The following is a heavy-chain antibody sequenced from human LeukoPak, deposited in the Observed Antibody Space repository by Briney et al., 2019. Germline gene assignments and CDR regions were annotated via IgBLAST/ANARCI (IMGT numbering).Heavy chain of an antibody. CDR3: ARDTAPSRWFDP. Sequence: SETLSLTCTVSGGSISSGSYYWSWIRQPAGKGLEWIGRIYTSGSTNYNPSLKSRVTIPVDTSKNQFSLKLSSVTAADTAVYYCARDTAPSRWFDPWGQGTLVTVSS. D-gene: IGHD4-17*01. CDR1: GGSISSGSYY. V-gene: IGHV4-61*02. CDR2: IYTSGST. J-gene: IGHJ5*02.